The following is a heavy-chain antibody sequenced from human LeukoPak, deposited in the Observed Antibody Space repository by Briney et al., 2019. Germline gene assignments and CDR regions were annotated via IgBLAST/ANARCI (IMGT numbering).Heavy chain of an antibody. CDR2: ISSSSSYI. J-gene: IGHJ4*02. Sequence: KPGGSLRLSCAASGFTFSSYSMNWVRQAPGKGLEWVSSISSSSSYIYYADPVKGRFTISRDNAKNSLYLQMNSLRAEDTAVYYCARDMKDTAMVTDYWGQGTLVTVSS. CDR3: ARDMKDTAMVTDY. V-gene: IGHV3-21*01. D-gene: IGHD5-18*01. CDR1: GFTFSSYS.